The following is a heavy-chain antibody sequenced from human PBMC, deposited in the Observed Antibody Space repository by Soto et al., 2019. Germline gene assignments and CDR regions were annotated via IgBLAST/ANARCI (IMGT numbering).Heavy chain of an antibody. V-gene: IGHV3-23*01. Sequence: EVQLLESGGDLIQPGGSLRLSCAASGFTFSSYAMSWVRQAPGKGLGWVSAISSSGVSKFYADFVKGRFTISRDNSRNTLYLQMNSLRAEDTGIYYCAKYQPMAQPRPYFDYWGQGTLVTVSS. J-gene: IGHJ4*02. CDR1: GFTFSSYA. D-gene: IGHD3-10*01. CDR3: AKYQPMAQPRPYFDY. CDR2: ISSSGVSK.